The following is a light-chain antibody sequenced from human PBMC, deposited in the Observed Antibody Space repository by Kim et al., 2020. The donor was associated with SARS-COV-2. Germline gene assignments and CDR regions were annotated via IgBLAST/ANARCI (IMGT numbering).Light chain of an antibody. CDR1: NLRTYY. V-gene: IGLV3-19*01. J-gene: IGLJ2*01. CDR3: KSRDSSGNLLV. Sequence: ALGQTVRITCQGDNLRTYYASCYQQKPGQAPVLVIFGKNNRPSGIPDRFSGSSSGNTASLTITGAQAEDEADYDCKSRDSSGNLLVFGGGAQLTDL. CDR2: GKN.